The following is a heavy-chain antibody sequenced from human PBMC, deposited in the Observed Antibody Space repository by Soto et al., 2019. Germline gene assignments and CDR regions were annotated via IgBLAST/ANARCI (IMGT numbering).Heavy chain of an antibody. D-gene: IGHD2-15*01. CDR3: ARDSRYCSGGSCYFLPGLDY. CDR2: IIPIFGTA. V-gene: IGHV1-69*12. CDR1: GGTFSSYA. J-gene: IGHJ4*02. Sequence: QVQLVQSGAEVKKPGSSVKVSCKASGGTFSSYAISWVRQAPGQGLEWMGGIIPIFGTANYAQKFQGRVTITADESSGPAYMEMSSLRSEDTAVYYCARDSRYCSGGSCYFLPGLDYWGQGTLVTVSS.